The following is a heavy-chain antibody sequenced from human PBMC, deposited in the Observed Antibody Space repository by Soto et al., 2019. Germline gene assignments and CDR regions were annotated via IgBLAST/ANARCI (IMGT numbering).Heavy chain of an antibody. V-gene: IGHV3-15*01. J-gene: IGHJ5*02. CDR2: IKSKTDGGTT. CDR1: GFTFSNAW. D-gene: IGHD4-17*01. Sequence: LRLSCAASGFTFSNAWMSWVRQAPGKGLEWVGRIKSKTDGGTTDYAAPGKGRFTISRDDSKNTLYLQMNSLKTEDTAVYYCTTAADYLSAFDPWGQGTLVTVSS. CDR3: TTAADYLSAFDP.